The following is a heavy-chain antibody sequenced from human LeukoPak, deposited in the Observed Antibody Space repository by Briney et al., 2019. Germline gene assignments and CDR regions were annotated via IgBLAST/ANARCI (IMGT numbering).Heavy chain of an antibody. Sequence: GGSLRLSCAASEFSVGSNYMTWVRQAPGKGLEWVSLIYSGGSTYYADSVKGRFTISRDNSKNTLYLQMNSLRAEDTAVYYCARASITMARGELVFYFDYWGQGTLVTVSS. V-gene: IGHV3-66*01. CDR3: ARASITMARGELVFYFDY. J-gene: IGHJ4*02. CDR2: IYSGGST. D-gene: IGHD3-10*01. CDR1: EFSVGSNY.